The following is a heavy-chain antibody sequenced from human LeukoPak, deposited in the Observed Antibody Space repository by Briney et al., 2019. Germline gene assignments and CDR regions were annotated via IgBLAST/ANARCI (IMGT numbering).Heavy chain of an antibody. V-gene: IGHV1-2*02. CDR1: GYTFTGYY. J-gene: IGHJ5*02. Sequence: ASVKVSCKASGYTFTGYYMHWVRQAPGQGLEWMGWINPNSGGTDYAQKFQGRVTMTRDTSISTAYMELSRLRSDDTAVYYYARDMRDGFNWFDPWGQGTLVTVSS. CDR3: ARDMRDGFNWFDP. D-gene: IGHD5-24*01. CDR2: INPNSGGT.